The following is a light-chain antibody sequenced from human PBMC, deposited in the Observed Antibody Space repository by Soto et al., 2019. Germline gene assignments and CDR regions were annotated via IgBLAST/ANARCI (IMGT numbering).Light chain of an antibody. CDR1: QSVSSSD. Sequence: EVVLTQSPGTLSLSPGERATLSCRASQSVSSSDLAWYQQKPGQAPRLLISGASGRATGIPDRFSASGSGTDFTLTISRLEPEDVATYYCQKYNSAPQTVGQGTKVDI. V-gene: IGKV3-20*01. CDR2: GAS. CDR3: QKYNSAPQT. J-gene: IGKJ1*01.